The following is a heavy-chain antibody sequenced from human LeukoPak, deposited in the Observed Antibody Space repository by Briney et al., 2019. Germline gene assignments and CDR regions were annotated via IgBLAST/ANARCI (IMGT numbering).Heavy chain of an antibody. Sequence: GGSLRLSCAASGFSFSSMNWVRQAPGKGLEWVSSITSSSNNIYYASSVRGRFTISRDNAKNSLYLQMNSLRAEDTALYYCAKDIAVAGMTFWYFDLWGRGTLVTVSS. V-gene: IGHV3-21*04. CDR3: AKDIAVAGMTFWYFDL. J-gene: IGHJ2*01. CDR1: GFSFSS. D-gene: IGHD6-19*01. CDR2: ITSSSNNI.